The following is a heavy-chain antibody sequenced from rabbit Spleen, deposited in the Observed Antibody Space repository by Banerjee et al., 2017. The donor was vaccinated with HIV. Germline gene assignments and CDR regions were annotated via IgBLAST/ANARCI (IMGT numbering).Heavy chain of an antibody. D-gene: IGHD4-1*01. CDR3: ARAIVPWLGLTRLDL. CDR1: GFTISSTYY. CDR2: IYAARGTT. Sequence: QQQLEESGGGLVKPGGTLTLTCKASGFTISSTYYMCWVRQAPGKGLEWIGIIYAARGTTDYASWVNGRFTISSDNAQSTVDLKMTSLTAADTATYFCARAIVPWLGLTRLDLWGPGTLVTVS. J-gene: IGHJ3*01. V-gene: IGHV1S43*01.